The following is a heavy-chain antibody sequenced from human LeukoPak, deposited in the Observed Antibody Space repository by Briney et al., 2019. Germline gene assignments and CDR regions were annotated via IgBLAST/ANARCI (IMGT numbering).Heavy chain of an antibody. CDR3: ARGRPDNYYDSSGYYFQH. J-gene: IGHJ1*01. D-gene: IGHD3-22*01. CDR2: IYYSGST. V-gene: IGHV4-59*01. Sequence: SETLSLTCTVSGGSISSYYWSWIRQPPGKGLEWIGYIYYSGSTNYNPSLKSRVTISVDTSKNQFSLKLSSVTAADTAVYYCARGRPDNYYDSSGYYFQHWGQGTPVTVSS. CDR1: GGSISSYY.